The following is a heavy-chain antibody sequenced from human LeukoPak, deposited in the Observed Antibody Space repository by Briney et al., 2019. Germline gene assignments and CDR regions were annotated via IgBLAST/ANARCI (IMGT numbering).Heavy chain of an antibody. CDR3: ARDAQGGYNSGGLDY. Sequence: GGSLRLSCAASGFTFSTSYMNWVRQAPGKGLEWVSSISSSSSYIYYADSLKGRFTISRDNARKSLYQQMNSLRAEDTAVYYCARDAQGGYNSGGLDYWGQGTLVTVSS. J-gene: IGHJ4*02. D-gene: IGHD5-18*01. CDR2: ISSSSSYI. CDR1: GFTFSTSY. V-gene: IGHV3-21*01.